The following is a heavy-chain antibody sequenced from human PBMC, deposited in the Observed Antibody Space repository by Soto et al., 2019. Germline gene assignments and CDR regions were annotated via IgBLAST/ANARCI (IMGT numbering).Heavy chain of an antibody. CDR1: GGSISSGGYY. D-gene: IGHD2-15*01. CDR2: IYYSGST. J-gene: IGHJ4*02. CDR3: ARGKIYCSGGSCYSYYFDY. V-gene: IGHV4-31*03. Sequence: SETLSLTCTVSGGSISSGGYYWSWIRQHPGKGLEWIGYIYYSGSTYYNPSLKSRVTISVDTSKNQFSLKLSSVTAADTAVYYCARGKIYCSGGSCYSYYFDYWGQGTLVTVSS.